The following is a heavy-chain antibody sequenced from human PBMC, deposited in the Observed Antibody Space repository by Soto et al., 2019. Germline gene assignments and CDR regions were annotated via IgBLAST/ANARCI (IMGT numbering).Heavy chain of an antibody. J-gene: IGHJ4*02. CDR1: GYTFTSYG. CDR2: ISAYNGNT. D-gene: IGHD5-18*01. CDR3: ARDSGGLDTAYKFDY. V-gene: IGHV1-18*01. Sequence: GASVKVSCKASGYTFTSYGISWVRQAPGQGLEWMGWISAYNGNTNYAQKLQGRVTMTTDTSTSTAYMELRNLRSDDTAVYYCARDSGGLDTAYKFDYWGQGTLVTVSS.